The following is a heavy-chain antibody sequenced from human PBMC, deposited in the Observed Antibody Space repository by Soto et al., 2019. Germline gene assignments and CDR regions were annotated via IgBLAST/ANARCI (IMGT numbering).Heavy chain of an antibody. CDR1: GFIFKMYW. CDR3: TRGPRPISTGTGAY. J-gene: IGHJ4*02. V-gene: IGHV3-74*01. CDR2: IYNDGTYS. D-gene: IGHD3-10*01. Sequence: GGSLILSCAASGFIFKMYWMHWVRQSPGKGLVWISRIYNDGTYSDYADSVRGRSTISRDNVNDTLYLQMNNLRAEDSGLYYCTRGPRPISTGTGAYWGQGTQVTVSS.